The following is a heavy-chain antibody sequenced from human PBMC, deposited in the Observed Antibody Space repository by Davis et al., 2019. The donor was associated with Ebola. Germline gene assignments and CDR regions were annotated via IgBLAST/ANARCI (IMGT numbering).Heavy chain of an antibody. CDR1: GFTFSSYA. J-gene: IGHJ4*02. Sequence: PGGSLRLSCAASGFTFSSYAMHWVRQAPGKGLEWVAVISYDGSNKYYADSVKGRFTISRDNSKNTLYLQMNSLRDEDTAVYYCARVRWTSGYYFDYWGQGTLVTVSS. CDR2: ISYDGSNK. D-gene: IGHD3-22*01. V-gene: IGHV3-30-3*01. CDR3: ARVRWTSGYYFDY.